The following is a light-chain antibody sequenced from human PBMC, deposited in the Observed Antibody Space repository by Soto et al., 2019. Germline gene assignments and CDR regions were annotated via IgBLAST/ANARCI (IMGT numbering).Light chain of an antibody. J-gene: IGKJ5*01. CDR1: PDVSIN. CDR3: QQRSSWNT. Sequence: EIGMTHSPATLSVSPGERATRSCRASPDVSINSAWYPQKAGQAPRILIYCASTRASGIPARFSGRGSGTDFTITISSLEPEDLAVYYCQQRSSWNTFGQGTRLEIK. V-gene: IGKV3-11*01. CDR2: CAS.